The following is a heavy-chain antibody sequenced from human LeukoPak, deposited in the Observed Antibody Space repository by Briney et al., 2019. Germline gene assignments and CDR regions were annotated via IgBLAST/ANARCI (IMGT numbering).Heavy chain of an antibody. J-gene: IGHJ3*02. V-gene: IGHV4-39*07. D-gene: IGHD2-2*01. CDR1: GGSISSSSYY. CDR3: ARYGLLGLSEINAFDI. CDR2: IYYSGST. Sequence: SETLSLTCTVSGGSISSSSYYWDWIRQPPGKGLEWIGSIYYSGSTYYNPSLKSRVTISVDRSKNQFSLNLNSVTAADTAVYYCARYGLLGLSEINAFDIWGQGTMVTVSS.